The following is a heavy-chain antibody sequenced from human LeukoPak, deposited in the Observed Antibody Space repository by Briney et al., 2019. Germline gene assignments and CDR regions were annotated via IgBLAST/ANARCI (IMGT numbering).Heavy chain of an antibody. CDR2: IYYSGST. CDR3: ARGEYSFDY. D-gene: IGHD6-6*01. J-gene: IGHJ4*02. Sequence: SETLSLTCAVSGYSISSSNWWGWIRQPPGKGLEWIGYIYYSGSTNYNPSLKSRVTMSVDTSKNQFSPKLSSVTAADTAVYYCARGEYSFDYWGQGTLVTVSS. CDR1: GYSISSSNW. V-gene: IGHV4-28*03.